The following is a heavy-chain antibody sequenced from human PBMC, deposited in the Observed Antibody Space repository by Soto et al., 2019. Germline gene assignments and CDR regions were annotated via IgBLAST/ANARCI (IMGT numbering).Heavy chain of an antibody. CDR1: GFTFSSYS. D-gene: IGHD1-7*01. J-gene: IGHJ3*02. CDR3: ARNARNYAGFLGAFDI. Sequence: EVQLVESGGGLVQPGGSLRLSCAASGFTFSSYSMNWVRQAPGKGLEWVSYISSSSSTIYYADSVKGRFTISRDNSKNSLYLQMNSLRAEDTAVYYSARNARNYAGFLGAFDIWGQGTMVTVSS. CDR2: ISSSSSTI. V-gene: IGHV3-48*01.